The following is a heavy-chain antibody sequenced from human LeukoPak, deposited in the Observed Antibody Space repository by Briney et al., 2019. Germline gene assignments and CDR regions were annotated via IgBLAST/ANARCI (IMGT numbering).Heavy chain of an antibody. CDR3: ARDVKKWELLRRINWFDP. V-gene: IGHV1-18*01. D-gene: IGHD1-26*01. CDR1: GYTFTNYG. Sequence: ASVKVSCKASGYTFTNYGLSWVRQAPGQGLEWMGWISGYNGNTKYVQKLQGRVTMTRDTSTTTAYMELRSLRSDDTVVYYCARDVKKWELLRRINWFDPWGQGTLVTVSS. J-gene: IGHJ5*02. CDR2: ISGYNGNT.